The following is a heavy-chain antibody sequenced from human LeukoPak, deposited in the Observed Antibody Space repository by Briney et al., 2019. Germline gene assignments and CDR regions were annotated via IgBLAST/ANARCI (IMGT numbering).Heavy chain of an antibody. J-gene: IGHJ6*03. Sequence: PSETLSLTCTVSGGSISSSDYYWGWVRQPPGKGLEWIGSFYHSGSTYYNSSLKSRVTISVDTSKNQFSLKLSSVTAADTAVYYCARVGAVAGHYYYYYMDVWGKGTTVTVSS. CDR2: FYHSGST. CDR3: ARVGAVAGHYYYYYMDV. CDR1: GGSISSSDYY. D-gene: IGHD6-19*01. V-gene: IGHV4-39*07.